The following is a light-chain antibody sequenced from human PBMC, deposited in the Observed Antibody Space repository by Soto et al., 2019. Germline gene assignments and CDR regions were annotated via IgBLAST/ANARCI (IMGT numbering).Light chain of an antibody. V-gene: IGLV2-14*01. J-gene: IGLJ2*01. Sequence: QSALTQPASVSGSPGQSITISCTGSSSDVGGYNYVSWYQQHPGKAPKLMIYEVSNRPSGISNRFSGSKSGNTASLTLSGLQAEDEADYYCAAWDDSLSGHVVFGGGTKLTVL. CDR1: SSDVGGYNY. CDR2: EVS. CDR3: AAWDDSLSGHVV.